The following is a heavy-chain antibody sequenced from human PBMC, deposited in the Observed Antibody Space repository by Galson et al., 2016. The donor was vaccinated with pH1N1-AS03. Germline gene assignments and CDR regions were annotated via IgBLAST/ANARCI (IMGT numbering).Heavy chain of an antibody. J-gene: IGHJ6*02. D-gene: IGHD1-26*01. V-gene: IGHV1-3*01. CDR3: ARGRGSYGMDV. CDR2: INAGNGNT. Sequence: SVKVPCKASGYTFISYVMHWMRQAPGQRLEWMGWINAGNGNTTYSQSFQGRVTITRDTSASKAYMELSSLRSEDTAVYYCARGRGSYGMDVWGQGTTVTVSS. CDR1: GYTFISYV.